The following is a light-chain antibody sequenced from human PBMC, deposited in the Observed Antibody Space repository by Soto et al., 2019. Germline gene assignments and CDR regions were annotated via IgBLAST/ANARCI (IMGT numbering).Light chain of an antibody. Sequence: QSALTQPPSASGSPGQSVTISCTGTSSDVGGYNYVSWYQQYPGKAPKLMIYEVNKRPSGVPDRFSGPKSGNTASLTVSGLQAEDEADYYCTSYAGSKIVVFGGGTQLTVL. J-gene: IGLJ2*01. V-gene: IGLV2-8*01. CDR3: TSYAGSKIVV. CDR1: SSDVGGYNY. CDR2: EVN.